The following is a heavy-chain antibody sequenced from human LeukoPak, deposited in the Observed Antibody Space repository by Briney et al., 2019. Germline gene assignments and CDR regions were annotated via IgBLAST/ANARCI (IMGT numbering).Heavy chain of an antibody. CDR1: GGSISSGGYS. V-gene: IGHV4-30-2*01. CDR2: IYHSGST. CDR3: AREGPGGSYYGSGSYYTDAFDI. D-gene: IGHD3-10*01. J-gene: IGHJ3*02. Sequence: PSETLSLTCAVSGGSISSGGYSWSWIRQPPGKGLEWIGYIYHSGSTYYNPSLKSRVTISVDRSKNQFSLKLSSVTAADTAVYYCAREGPGGSYYGSGSYYTDAFDIWGQGTMVTVSS.